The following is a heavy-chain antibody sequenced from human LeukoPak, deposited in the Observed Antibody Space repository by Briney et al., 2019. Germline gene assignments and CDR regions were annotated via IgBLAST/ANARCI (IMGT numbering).Heavy chain of an antibody. D-gene: IGHD2-2*01. Sequence: GGSLRLSCAASGFTFRSYWMTWVRQAPGMGLEWVANIKQDGSEKHYVDSVKGRFTISRDNAKNSLYLQMNSLRAEDTAVYYCARVLRCSSTSCYLSYGYWGQGTLVTVSS. CDR1: GFTFRSYW. CDR3: ARVLRCSSTSCYLSYGY. J-gene: IGHJ4*02. V-gene: IGHV3-7*01. CDR2: IKQDGSEK.